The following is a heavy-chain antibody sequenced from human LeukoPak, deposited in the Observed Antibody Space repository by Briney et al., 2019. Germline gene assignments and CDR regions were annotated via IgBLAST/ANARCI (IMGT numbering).Heavy chain of an antibody. V-gene: IGHV1-69*04. CDR2: IIPILGIA. D-gene: IGHD3-10*01. CDR1: GGTFLNYA. J-gene: IGHJ3*02. Sequence: SVKVSCTTSGGTFLNYAISWVRQAPGQGLEWMGRIIPILGIANYAQKFQARVTLTADKSTSTAYMELSSLRSDDTAVYYCARASQDYYGSGSYYRGGDAFDIWGQGTMVTVSS. CDR3: ARASQDYYGSGSYYRGGDAFDI.